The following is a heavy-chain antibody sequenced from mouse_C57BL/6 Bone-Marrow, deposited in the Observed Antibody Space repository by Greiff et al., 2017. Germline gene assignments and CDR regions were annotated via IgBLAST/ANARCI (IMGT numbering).Heavy chain of an antibody. Sequence: QVHVKQSGAELVKPGASVKLSCKASGYTFTSYWLHWVKQRPGQGLEWIGMIHPNSGSTNYNEKFKSKATLTVDKSSSTAYMQLSSLPSEDSAVHYCARENYYGRGVYYFDYWGQATTLTVYS. V-gene: IGHV1-64*01. J-gene: IGHJ2*01. CDR1: GYTFTSYW. CDR3: ARENYYGRGVYYFDY. CDR2: IHPNSGST. D-gene: IGHD1-1*01.